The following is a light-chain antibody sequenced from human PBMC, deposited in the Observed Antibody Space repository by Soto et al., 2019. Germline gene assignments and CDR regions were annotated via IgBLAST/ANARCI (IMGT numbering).Light chain of an antibody. V-gene: IGKV1-9*01. CDR3: QQLYGYPLT. CDR2: PAS. Sequence: QLTQSPSSLSAAVGDRVTITCRASQDISRALAWYQQKPGKAPNLLISPASNLRSGVPSRFSGSGSGTDFTLTINGLQPEDFATYWCQQLYGYPLTFGGGSKVEIK. CDR1: QDISRA. J-gene: IGKJ4*01.